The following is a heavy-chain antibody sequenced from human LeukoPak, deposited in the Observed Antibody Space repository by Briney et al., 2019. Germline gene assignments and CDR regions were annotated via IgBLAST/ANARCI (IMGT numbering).Heavy chain of an antibody. D-gene: IGHD6-13*01. Sequence: GASVKVSCKASGYTFTSYDINWVRQATGQGLEWMGWMNPNSGNTGYAQKFQGRVTMTRNTSIGTAYMELSSLRSEDTAVYYCARSSSWYLYWFDPWGQGTLVTVSS. V-gene: IGHV1-8*01. CDR1: GYTFTSYD. J-gene: IGHJ5*02. CDR3: ARSSSWYLYWFDP. CDR2: MNPNSGNT.